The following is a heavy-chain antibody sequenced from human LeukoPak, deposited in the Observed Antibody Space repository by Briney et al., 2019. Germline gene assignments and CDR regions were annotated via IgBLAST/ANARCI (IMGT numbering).Heavy chain of an antibody. D-gene: IGHD3-10*01. V-gene: IGHV4-39*01. CDR2: IYYSGST. J-gene: IGHJ6*02. CDR3: ASITMVRGALYGMDV. Sequence: GSLRLSCAASGFTFSSYAMSWVRQPPGKGLEWIGSIYYSGSTYYNPSLKSRVTISVDTSKNQFSLKLSSVTAADTAVYYCASITMVRGALYGMDVWGQGTTVTVSS. CDR1: GFTFSSYA.